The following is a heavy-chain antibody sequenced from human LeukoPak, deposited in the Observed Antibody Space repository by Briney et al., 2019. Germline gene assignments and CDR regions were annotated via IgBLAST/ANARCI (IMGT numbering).Heavy chain of an antibody. D-gene: IGHD3-3*01. CDR2: IIPIFGTA. CDR3: ARAQYYDFWSGYYPQYYFDY. CDR1: GGTFSSYA. V-gene: IGHV1-69*05. J-gene: IGHJ4*02. Sequence: SVKVSCKASGGTFSSYAISWVRQAPGQGLEWMGGIIPIFGTANYAQKFQGRVTITTDESTSTAYMELSSLRSEDTAVYYCARAQYYDFWSGYYPQYYFDYWGQGTLVTVSS.